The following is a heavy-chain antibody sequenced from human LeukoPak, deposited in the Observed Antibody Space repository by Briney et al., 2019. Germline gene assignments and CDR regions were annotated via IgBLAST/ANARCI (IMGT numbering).Heavy chain of an antibody. CDR2: IGANGGGT. J-gene: IGHJ5*02. Sequence: GGSLRLSCAASGFTFSSYGLSWVRQAPGKGLEWVPAIGANGGGTYYADSVKGRLTISRDNSKNTLYLQMNSMRTEDTAVYYCATSGNCWSFPAVIWFDPWGQGTLVIVSS. V-gene: IGHV3-23*01. D-gene: IGHD1-1*01. CDR1: GFTFSSYG. CDR3: ATSGNCWSFPAVIWFDP.